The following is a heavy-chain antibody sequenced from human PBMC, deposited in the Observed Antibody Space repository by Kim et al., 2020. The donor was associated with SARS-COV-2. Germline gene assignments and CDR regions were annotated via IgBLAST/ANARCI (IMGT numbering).Heavy chain of an antibody. J-gene: IGHJ2*01. D-gene: IGHD3-9*01. CDR2: ISSSGSTI. CDR3: ARGQINTYYDILTGSPRRGYFDL. V-gene: IGHV3-11*04. CDR1: GFTFSDYY. Sequence: GGSLRLSCAASGFTFSDYYMSWIRQAPGKGLEWVSYISSSGSTIYYADSVKGRFTISRDNAKNSLYLQMNSLRAEDTAVYYCARGQINTYYDILTGSPRRGYFDLWGRGTLVTVSS.